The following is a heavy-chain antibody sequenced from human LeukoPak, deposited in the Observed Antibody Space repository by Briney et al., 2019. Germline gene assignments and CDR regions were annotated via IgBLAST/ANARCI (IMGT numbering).Heavy chain of an antibody. Sequence: PGGSLRLSCAASGFTFSSYWMSWVRQAPGKGLEWVGRIKSKSDGGTIDYAAPVKGRFTISRDDSKNTLYLQMNSLITEDTAVYYCTTGSAASVTQGGWGQGTLVTVSS. CDR3: TTGSAASVTQGG. V-gene: IGHV3-15*01. D-gene: IGHD6-13*01. CDR2: IKSKSDGGTI. J-gene: IGHJ4*02. CDR1: GFTFSSYW.